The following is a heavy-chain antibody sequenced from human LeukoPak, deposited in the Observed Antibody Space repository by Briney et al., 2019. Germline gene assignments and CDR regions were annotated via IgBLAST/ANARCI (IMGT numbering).Heavy chain of an antibody. V-gene: IGHV4-38-2*02. Sequence: SETLSLTCTVSGHSITSCYYWGWIRQPPGKGLEWIGYIYHSGTNYYNPSLKSRVTMSVDTSKNQFSLKLSSVTAADTAVYYCARDSGRSRYSDWFDPWGQGTLVTVSS. CDR2: IYHSGTN. CDR1: GHSITSCYY. J-gene: IGHJ5*01. CDR3: ARDSGRSRYSDWFDP. D-gene: IGHD2-15*01.